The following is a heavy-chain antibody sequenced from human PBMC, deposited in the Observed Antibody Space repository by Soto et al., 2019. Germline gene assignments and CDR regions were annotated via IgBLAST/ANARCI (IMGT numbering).Heavy chain of an antibody. J-gene: IGHJ2*01. CDR1: GGSISSYY. D-gene: IGHD1-26*01. V-gene: IGHV4-59*01. CDR2: IYYSGST. CDR3: AREGGSYYDSRYFDL. Sequence: QVQLQESGPGLVKPSETLSLTYTVSGGSISSYYWSWIRQPPGKGLEWIGYIYYSGSTKYNPSLKSRVTISVDTSKNQFSLKLTSVTAADTAVYYCAREGGSYYDSRYFDLWGRGTLVTVSS.